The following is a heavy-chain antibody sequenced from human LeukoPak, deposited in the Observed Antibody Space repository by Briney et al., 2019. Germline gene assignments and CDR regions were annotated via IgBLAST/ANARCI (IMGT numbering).Heavy chain of an antibody. CDR2: IIPIFGTA. CDR3: ARDRVTSLVNYYYYMDV. Sequence: SVKVSCKASGGTFSSYAISWVRQAPGQGLEWMGGIIPIFGTANYAQKFQGRVTITTDESTSTAYMELSSLRSADTAVYYCARDRVTSLVNYYYYMDVWGKGTTVTVSS. D-gene: IGHD4-11*01. CDR1: GGTFSSYA. J-gene: IGHJ6*03. V-gene: IGHV1-69*05.